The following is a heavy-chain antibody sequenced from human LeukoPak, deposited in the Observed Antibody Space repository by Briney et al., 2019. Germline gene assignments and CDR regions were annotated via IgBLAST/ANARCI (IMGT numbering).Heavy chain of an antibody. D-gene: IGHD4-17*01. V-gene: IGHV3-33*08. CDR3: ARPNGDYARGAFDI. CDR2: IWYDGNHK. J-gene: IGHJ3*02. Sequence: GGSLRLSCAASGFSFNNHCMHWVRQAPGKGLEWVAFIWYDGNHKNYADSVKGRFTISRDNSKNTLYLQMNTLRAEDTAVYYCARPNGDYARGAFDIWGQGTMVTVSS. CDR1: GFSFNNHC.